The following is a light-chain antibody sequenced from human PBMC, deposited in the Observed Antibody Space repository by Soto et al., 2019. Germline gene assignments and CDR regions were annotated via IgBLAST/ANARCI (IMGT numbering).Light chain of an antibody. J-gene: IGLJ3*02. CDR1: NSNSGRYS. Sequence: QSALTQPPSLSGTPGQRVTISCSGINSNSGRYSVNWYQHFPGTAPKILIYSDDERPSGVPDRFSGSKSGTSASLAISGLQSEDEAEYYCAAWDDNLNGPLFGGGTKLTVL. CDR2: SDD. V-gene: IGLV1-44*01. CDR3: AAWDDNLNGPL.